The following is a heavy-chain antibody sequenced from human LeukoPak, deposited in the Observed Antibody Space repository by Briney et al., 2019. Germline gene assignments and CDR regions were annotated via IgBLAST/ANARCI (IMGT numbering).Heavy chain of an antibody. V-gene: IGHV3-30*02. CDR3: AKDGGGSNDY. CDR1: GFTFSTYG. D-gene: IGHD1-26*01. J-gene: IGHJ4*02. Sequence: GGSLRLYCAASGFTFSTYGMHWVRQAPGKGLEWVAFIRYDGSNKYYADSVKGRFTISRDDSKNTLCLQMNSLRAEDTAVYYCAKDGGGSNDYWGQGTLVTVSS. CDR2: IRYDGSNK.